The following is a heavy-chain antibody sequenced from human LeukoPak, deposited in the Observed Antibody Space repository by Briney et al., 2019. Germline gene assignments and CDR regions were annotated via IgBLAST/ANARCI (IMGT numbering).Heavy chain of an antibody. CDR3: ARNDGPRGFYYFYYGMDV. CDR1: GFTFSSYW. V-gene: IGHV3-7*01. CDR2: IKQNGIEK. Sequence: GGSLRLSCAASGFTFSSYWMNWVRQAPGRGLEWVANIKQNGIEKYYADSVKGRFTISRDNAKNSLYLQMDSLRAEDTAVYYYARNDGPRGFYYFYYGMDVWGQGTTVTVSS. D-gene: IGHD5-24*01. J-gene: IGHJ6*02.